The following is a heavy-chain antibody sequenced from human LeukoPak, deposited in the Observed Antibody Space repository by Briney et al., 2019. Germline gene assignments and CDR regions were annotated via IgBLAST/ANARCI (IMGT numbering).Heavy chain of an antibody. CDR3: ARDTRPDDTNDY. CDR2: ISSSSSTI. Sequence: GGSLRLSCAASGFTFSSYGMHCVRQAPGKGLEWVSYISSSSSTIYYAGSVKGRFTISRDNAKNSLYLQMNSLRDEDTAVYYCARDTRPDDTNDYWGQGTLVTVSS. D-gene: IGHD3-22*01. V-gene: IGHV3-48*02. J-gene: IGHJ4*02. CDR1: GFTFSSYG.